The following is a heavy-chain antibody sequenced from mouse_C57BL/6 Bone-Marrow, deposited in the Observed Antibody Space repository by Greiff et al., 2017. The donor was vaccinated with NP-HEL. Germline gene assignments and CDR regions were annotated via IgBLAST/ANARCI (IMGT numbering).Heavy chain of an antibody. J-gene: IGHJ4*01. CDR3: ARPGDGVVALYYYAMDY. Sequence: QVQLKQSGSELRSPGSSVKLSCKDFDSEVFPIAYMSWVRQKPGHGFEWIGGILPSIGRTIYGEKFEDKATLDADTLSNTAYLELNSLTSEDSAIYYCARPGDGVVALYYYAMDYWGQGTSVTVSS. D-gene: IGHD1-1*01. CDR2: ILPSIGRT. CDR1: DSEVFPIAY. V-gene: IGHV15-2*01.